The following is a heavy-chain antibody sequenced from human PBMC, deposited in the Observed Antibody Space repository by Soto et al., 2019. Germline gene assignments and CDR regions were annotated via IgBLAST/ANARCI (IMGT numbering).Heavy chain of an antibody. D-gene: IGHD6-13*01. J-gene: IGHJ4*02. CDR3: VRGVIH. CDR1: GGFISSGGYY. V-gene: IGHV4-31*03. Sequence: QVQLQESGPGLVKPSQTLSLTCTVSGGFISSGGYYWSWIRQHPGKGLEWIGYIDYRGSTDYRPSLKSRVTISLDTSQNQFSLKLSSVTAADTAVYFCVRGVIHWGLGTMVTVSS. CDR2: IDYRGST.